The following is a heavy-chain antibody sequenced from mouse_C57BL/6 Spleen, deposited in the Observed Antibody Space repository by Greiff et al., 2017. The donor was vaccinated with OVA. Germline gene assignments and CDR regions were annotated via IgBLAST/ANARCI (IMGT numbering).Heavy chain of an antibody. V-gene: IGHV1-63*01. Sequence: QVQLQQSGAELVRPGTSVKMSCKASGYTFTNYWIGWAKQRPGHGLEWIGDIYPGGGYTNYNEKFKGKATLTADKSSSTAYMQFSSLTSEDSAIYYCARGGMVTTGGYAMDYWGQGTSVTVSS. CDR2: IYPGGGYT. CDR3: ARGGMVTTGGYAMDY. D-gene: IGHD2-2*01. J-gene: IGHJ4*01. CDR1: GYTFTNYW.